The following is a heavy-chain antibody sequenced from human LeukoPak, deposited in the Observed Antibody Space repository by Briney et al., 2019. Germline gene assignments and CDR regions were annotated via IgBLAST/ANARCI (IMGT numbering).Heavy chain of an antibody. CDR3: ARHTRPGCSGYENAFFI. CDR1: GGSIRSWNYY. V-gene: IGHV4-39*01. Sequence: KSSETLSLTCTVSGGSIRSWNYYWDRIRQPPGKGLEWIGNFYDSGSTYYNPSLKSRVTISGDTSKIQFSLKLTSGTAADTAVYYCARHTRPGCSGYENAFFIWGQGTMVTVSS. CDR2: FYDSGST. D-gene: IGHD5-12*01. J-gene: IGHJ3*02.